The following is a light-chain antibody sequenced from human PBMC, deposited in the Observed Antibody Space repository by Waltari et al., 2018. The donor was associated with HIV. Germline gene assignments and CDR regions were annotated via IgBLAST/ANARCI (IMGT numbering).Light chain of an antibody. CDR2: SDH. J-gene: IGLJ3*02. Sequence: QSVLTQPPSVSGAPGQPVTIPCTGSSSNIGAHYGVHWYQQRPGTAPRLLIFSDHNRPSGVPDRFSGSRSGTSASLAITGLQAEDESDYYCQSYDSSLTTVLFGGGTKLTVL. CDR1: SSNIGAHYG. V-gene: IGLV1-40*01. CDR3: QSYDSSLTTVL.